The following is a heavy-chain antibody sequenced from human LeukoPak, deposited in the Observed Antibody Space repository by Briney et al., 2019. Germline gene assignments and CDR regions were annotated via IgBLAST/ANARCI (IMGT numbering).Heavy chain of an antibody. Sequence: ASVKVSCKASGFTFTGYYMHWVRQAPGQGLEWMGWISAYNGNTNYAQKLQGRVTMTTDTSASTAYMELRSLRSDDTAVYYCARGPIGGYFDYWGQGTLVTVSS. D-gene: IGHD3-3*01. CDR2: ISAYNGNT. J-gene: IGHJ4*02. CDR1: GFTFTGYY. V-gene: IGHV1-18*04. CDR3: ARGPIGGYFDY.